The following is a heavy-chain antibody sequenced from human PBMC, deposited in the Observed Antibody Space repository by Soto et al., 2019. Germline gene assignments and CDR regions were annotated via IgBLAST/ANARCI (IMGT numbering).Heavy chain of an antibody. CDR1: GGTFSSYA. CDR2: IIPIFGTA. Sequence: GASVKVSCKASGGTFSSYAISWVRQAPGQGLEWMGGIIPIFGTADYAQKFQGRVTITADESTSTAYMELSSLRSEDTAVYYCASSYCISTSCYASGDYWGQGTLVTVSS. D-gene: IGHD2-2*01. J-gene: IGHJ4*02. V-gene: IGHV1-69*13. CDR3: ASSYCISTSCYASGDY.